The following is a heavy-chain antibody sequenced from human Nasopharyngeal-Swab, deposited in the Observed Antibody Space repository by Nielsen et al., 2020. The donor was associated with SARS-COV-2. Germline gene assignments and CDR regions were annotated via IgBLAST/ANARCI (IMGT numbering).Heavy chain of an antibody. CDR3: ARDIMGDYAAFDI. V-gene: IGHV3-11*01. J-gene: IGHJ3*02. Sequence: WIRQPPGKGLEWVSAISGSGGSIYYADSVKGRFTISRDNAKNSLYLQMNSLRAEDTAVYYCARDIMGDYAAFDIWGQGTMVTVSS. CDR2: ISGSGGSI. D-gene: IGHD3-16*01.